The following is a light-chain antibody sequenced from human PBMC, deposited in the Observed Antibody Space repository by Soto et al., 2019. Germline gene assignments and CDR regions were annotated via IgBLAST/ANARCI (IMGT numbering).Light chain of an antibody. V-gene: IGKV3-20*01. CDR3: QQYGSAPYA. CDR2: GAS. Sequence: IVLTQSPGTLSLSPGEGATLSCRASQSVSSNYLAWYQQRPGQTHRLLLYGASNRATGIPDRFSGSGSVTDLTLTISRLEPEDFAVYYCQQYGSAPYAFGQGTRLEI. J-gene: IGKJ2*01. CDR1: QSVSSNY.